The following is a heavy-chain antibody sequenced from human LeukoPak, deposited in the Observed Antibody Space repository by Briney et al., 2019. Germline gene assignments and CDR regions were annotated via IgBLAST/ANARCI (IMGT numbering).Heavy chain of an antibody. Sequence: GGSLRLSCAASGLTFTTYAMTWVRQAPGKGLEWVSVISGSGYTTFYADSVKGRFTISRDNSKNTLYLQMNSLRAEDTAVYYCAKLPAKMTTVTTGYFDYWGQGTLVTVSS. J-gene: IGHJ4*02. CDR1: GLTFTTYA. CDR2: ISGSGYTT. D-gene: IGHD4-11*01. V-gene: IGHV3-23*01. CDR3: AKLPAKMTTVTTGYFDY.